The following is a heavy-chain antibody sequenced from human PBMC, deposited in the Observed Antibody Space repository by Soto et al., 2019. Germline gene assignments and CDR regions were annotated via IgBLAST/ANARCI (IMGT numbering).Heavy chain of an antibody. CDR2: ISGSGGST. CDR1: GFTFSSYA. D-gene: IGHD2-2*02. V-gene: IGHV3-23*01. Sequence: GGSLRLSCAASGFTFSSYAMSWVRQAPGKGLEWVSAISGSGGSTYYADSVKGRFTISRDNSKNTLYLQMNSLRAEDTAVYYCAKDTCSSTSCYTGYFDYWGQGTLVTVSS. CDR3: AKDTCSSTSCYTGYFDY. J-gene: IGHJ4*02.